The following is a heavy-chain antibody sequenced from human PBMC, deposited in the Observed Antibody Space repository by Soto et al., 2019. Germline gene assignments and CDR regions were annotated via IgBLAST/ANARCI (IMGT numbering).Heavy chain of an antibody. Sequence: QVQLRESGPGLLKPSETLSLTCTVSGDSVSSDGYFWTWVRQPPGKGLEWIAYISYTGDTNYNPSLKSRVTISVDTSRNQFSLKVRAVSAADTAMYFCARIVVGVTIDYLGQGTLVTVSS. D-gene: IGHD1-26*01. CDR2: ISYTGDT. CDR1: GDSVSSDGYF. CDR3: ARIVVGVTIDY. J-gene: IGHJ4*02. V-gene: IGHV4-61*08.